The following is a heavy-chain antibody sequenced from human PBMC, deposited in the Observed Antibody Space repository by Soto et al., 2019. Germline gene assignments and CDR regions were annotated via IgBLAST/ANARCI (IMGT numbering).Heavy chain of an antibody. CDR3: ARGAKGLLHVSGIYFYFDH. J-gene: IGHJ4*02. V-gene: IGHV1-2*02. CDR1: GYIFTDHL. CDR2: VHTDSGGT. D-gene: IGHD1-26*01. Sequence: ASVKVSCKTSGYIFTDHLIHWVRQSPGQGLQWVGWVHTDSGGTNVAQAFQDRVTMTADTSITTAYMDLARLRPDDTAIFYCARGAKGLLHVSGIYFYFDHWGQGTPVTVSS.